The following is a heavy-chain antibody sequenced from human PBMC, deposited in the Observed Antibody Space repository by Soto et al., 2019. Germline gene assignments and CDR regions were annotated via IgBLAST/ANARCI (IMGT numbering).Heavy chain of an antibody. Sequence: PGGSLRLSCAASGFTFTTYTMTWVRQAPGKGLEWVSVISSRSGSSKYYADSVKGRFTISRDNAKNSLYLQMNSLSADDTAMYSCARKGVSNLDFWGQGTLVTVSS. J-gene: IGHJ4*02. CDR2: ISSRSGSSK. V-gene: IGHV3-21*01. CDR3: ARKGVSNLDF. CDR1: GFTFTTYT. D-gene: IGHD2-8*01.